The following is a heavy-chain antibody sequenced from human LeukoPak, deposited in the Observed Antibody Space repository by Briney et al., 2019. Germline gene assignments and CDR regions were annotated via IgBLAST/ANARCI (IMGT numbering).Heavy chain of an antibody. D-gene: IGHD3-10*01. CDR2: IWSDGSNK. Sequence: PGGSLRLSCAASGFTFSNYGMHWVRQAPGKGLEWVAIIWSDGSNKYYGDSVKGRFTISRDNSKNTLYLQMNSLRAEDTAVYYCARALFAGAFYGMDVWGQGTTVTVSS. CDR1: GFTFSNYG. J-gene: IGHJ6*02. V-gene: IGHV3-33*01. CDR3: ARALFAGAFYGMDV.